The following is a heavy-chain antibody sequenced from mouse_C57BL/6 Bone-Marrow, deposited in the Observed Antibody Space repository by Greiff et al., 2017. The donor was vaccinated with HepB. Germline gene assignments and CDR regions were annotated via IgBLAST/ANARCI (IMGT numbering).Heavy chain of an antibody. D-gene: IGHD2-1*01. Sequence: QVQLQQSGAELVRPGTSVKVSCKASGYAFTSYLIEWVKQRPGQGLEWIGVINPGSGGTNYNEKFKGKATLTADKSSSTAYMQLSSLTSEDSAVYFCAREGGNWFAYWGQGTLVTVSA. CDR3: AREGGNWFAY. CDR1: GYAFTSYL. J-gene: IGHJ3*01. V-gene: IGHV1-54*01. CDR2: INPGSGGT.